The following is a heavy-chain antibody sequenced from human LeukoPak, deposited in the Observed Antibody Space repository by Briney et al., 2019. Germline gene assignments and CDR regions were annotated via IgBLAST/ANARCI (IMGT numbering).Heavy chain of an antibody. J-gene: IGHJ2*01. V-gene: IGHV4-59*01. CDR1: GGSISSYY. CDR3: ARVGYSRSWYHLWYFDL. Sequence: SETLSLTCTVSGGSISSYYWSWIRQPPGKGLEWIGYTYYSGSTNYNPSLKSRVTISVDTSKNQFSLKLSSVTAADTAVYYCARVGYSRSWYHLWYFDLWGRGTLVTVSS. CDR2: TYYSGST. D-gene: IGHD6-13*01.